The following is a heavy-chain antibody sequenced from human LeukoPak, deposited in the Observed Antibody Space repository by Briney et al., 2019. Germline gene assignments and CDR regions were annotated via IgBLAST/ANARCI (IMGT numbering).Heavy chain of an antibody. Sequence: GRSLRLSCAASGFTSSSYAMHWVRQAPGKGLEWVAVISYDGSNKYYADSVKGRFTISRDNSKNTVSLQMNSLRGEDTAVYYCAKDDAWGRYKDWGQGTLVTVSS. J-gene: IGHJ1*01. CDR1: GFTSSSYA. D-gene: IGHD3-16*01. CDR3: AKDDAWGRYKD. CDR2: ISYDGSNK. V-gene: IGHV3-30*04.